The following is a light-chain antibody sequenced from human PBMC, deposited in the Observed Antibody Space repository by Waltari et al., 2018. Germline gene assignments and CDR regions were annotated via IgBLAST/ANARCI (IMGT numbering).Light chain of an antibody. V-gene: IGKV3-15*01. CDR1: QSVSSN. Sequence: EVVMTQSPATLSVSPGERVTLSCRASQSVSSNLAWYQQKPGQAPRLLIYDASTRATGIPGRFSGSGSGTEFTLTISSLQSEDFAVYYCQQSNSWPSWTFGQGTTVEIK. CDR2: DAS. J-gene: IGKJ1*01. CDR3: QQSNSWPSWT.